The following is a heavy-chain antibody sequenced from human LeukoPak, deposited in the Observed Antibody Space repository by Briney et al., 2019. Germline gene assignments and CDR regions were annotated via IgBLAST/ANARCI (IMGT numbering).Heavy chain of an antibody. J-gene: IGHJ4*02. CDR2: INPNSGGT. V-gene: IGHV1-2*02. CDR1: GYTFTGYY. CDR3: ARVPFYYYDSSGYYYG. Sequence: ASVKVSCTASGYTFTGYYMHWVRQAPGQGLEWMGWINPNSGGTNYAQKFQGRVTMTRDTSISTAYMELSRLRSDDTAVYYCARVPFYYYDSSGYYYGWGQGTLVTVSS. D-gene: IGHD3-22*01.